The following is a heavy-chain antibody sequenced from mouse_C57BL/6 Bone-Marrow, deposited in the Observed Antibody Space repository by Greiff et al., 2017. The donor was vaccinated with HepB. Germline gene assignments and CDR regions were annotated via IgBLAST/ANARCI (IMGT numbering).Heavy chain of an antibody. D-gene: IGHD2-4*01. V-gene: IGHV2-5*01. Sequence: QVQLQQSGPGLVQPSQRLSITCTVSGFSLTSYGVHWVRQSPGKGLEWLGVIWRGGSTDYNAAFMSRLSITKDNSKSQVYFKMNSLQADDTAIYYCANDSLYYYAMDYWGQGTSVTVSS. CDR3: ANDSLYYYAMDY. CDR1: GFSLTSYG. J-gene: IGHJ4*01. CDR2: IWRGGST.